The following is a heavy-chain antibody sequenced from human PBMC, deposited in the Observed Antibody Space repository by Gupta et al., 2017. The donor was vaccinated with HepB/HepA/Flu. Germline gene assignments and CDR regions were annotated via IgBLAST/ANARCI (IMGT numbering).Heavy chain of an antibody. CDR1: GGSISSCSYY. V-gene: IGHV4-39*01. D-gene: IGHD2-2*01. J-gene: IGHJ5*02. CDR3: ARCGRQVLYQLLSLDP. Sequence: QLQLQESRPVLVEPSETLSLTCTVFGGSISSCSYYCGWIRQPPGKGLEWSGSIYSSGSTYSNPSLKCRVAISVDTSKNQFSLKLSSVTAADLAVYSCARCGRQVLYQLLSLDPWGQGTLVTVSS. CDR2: IYSSGST.